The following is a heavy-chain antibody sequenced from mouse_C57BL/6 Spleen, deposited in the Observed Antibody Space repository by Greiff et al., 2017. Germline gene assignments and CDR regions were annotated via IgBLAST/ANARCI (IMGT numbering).Heavy chain of an antibody. D-gene: IGHD2-2*01. V-gene: IGHV1-81*01. CDR2: TYPRSGIT. J-gene: IGHJ4*01. Sequence: QVQLQQSGAELARPGASVKLSCKASGYTFTSYGISWVKQRTGQGLERIGETYPRSGITYYNEKFMGKATLTANKSASAAYMELRSLTSEDSAVYFWARTHYGYDGTPYYAMDYWGQGTSVTVSS. CDR3: ARTHYGYDGTPYYAMDY. CDR1: GYTFTSYG.